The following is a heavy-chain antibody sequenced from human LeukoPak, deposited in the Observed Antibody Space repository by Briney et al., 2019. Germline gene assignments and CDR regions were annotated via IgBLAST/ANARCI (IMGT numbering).Heavy chain of an antibody. Sequence: ATVKVSCKASGYTFNTFGVTWVGQAPGQGLEWMGWINAYNGNTHYEQKFQGRVTMTTDTSTNTAYMELRSLKSDDTAVYYCARVGVLVVFNWFDPWGQGTLVTVSS. J-gene: IGHJ5*02. V-gene: IGHV1-18*01. D-gene: IGHD2-15*01. CDR3: ARVGVLVVFNWFDP. CDR2: INAYNGNT. CDR1: GYTFNTFG.